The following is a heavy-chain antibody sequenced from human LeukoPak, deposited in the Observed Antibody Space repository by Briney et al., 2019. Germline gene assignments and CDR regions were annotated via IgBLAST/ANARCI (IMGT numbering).Heavy chain of an antibody. J-gene: IGHJ5*02. D-gene: IGHD2-15*01. V-gene: IGHV4-61*01. Sequence: SETLSLTCTVSGGSVSSGSYYWSWIRQPPGKGLEWIGYIYYSGSTNYNPSLKSRVTISVDTSKNQFSLKLSSVTAADTAVYYCAREDRRGVVANWFDPWGQGTLVTVSS. CDR1: GGSVSSGSYY. CDR2: IYYSGST. CDR3: AREDRRGVVANWFDP.